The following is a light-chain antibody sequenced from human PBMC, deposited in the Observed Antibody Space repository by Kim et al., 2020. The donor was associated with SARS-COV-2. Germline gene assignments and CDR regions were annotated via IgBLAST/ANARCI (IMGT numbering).Light chain of an antibody. CDR3: QKYNNWSPIT. V-gene: IGKV3-15*01. CDR2: GAS. J-gene: IGKJ3*01. Sequence: EIVMTQSPATLSVSPGERATLSCRASQSVSSNLAWYQQKPGQAPRLLIYGASTRATGIPARFSGSGSGTEFTLTISSLQSEDFAVYYCQKYNNWSPITFGPGTKVDIK. CDR1: QSVSSN.